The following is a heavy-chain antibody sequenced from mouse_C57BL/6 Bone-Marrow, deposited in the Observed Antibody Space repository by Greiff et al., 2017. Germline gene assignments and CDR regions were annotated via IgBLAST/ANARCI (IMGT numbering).Heavy chain of an antibody. CDR2: IYPRSGNT. D-gene: IGHD1-1*01. V-gene: IGHV1-81*01. CDR3: ARPSNYSVMDY. CDR1: GFTFTSYG. Sequence: QVQLKESGAELARPGASVKLSCKASGFTFTSYGISWVQQSTGQGLEWIGEIYPRSGNTYYNEKFKGKATLTADKSSSTAYMELRRLTSEDSAVYFCARPSNYSVMDYWGQGTSVTVSS. J-gene: IGHJ4*01.